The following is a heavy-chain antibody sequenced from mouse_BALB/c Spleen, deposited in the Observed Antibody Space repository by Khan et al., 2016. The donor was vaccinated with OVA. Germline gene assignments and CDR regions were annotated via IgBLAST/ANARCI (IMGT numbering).Heavy chain of an antibody. CDR1: GFNIKDTY. V-gene: IGHV14-3*02. Sequence: EVQLQESGAELVKPGASVKLSCTASGFNIKDTYMNWVKLWLEQGLEWYGRIDPANGNTKYDPKLQGKATITADTPSNPPYLQLTSLTPEYTAVYDWARINAWGQGSALAVSA. J-gene: IGHJ2*01. CDR2: IDPANGNT. CDR3: ARINA.